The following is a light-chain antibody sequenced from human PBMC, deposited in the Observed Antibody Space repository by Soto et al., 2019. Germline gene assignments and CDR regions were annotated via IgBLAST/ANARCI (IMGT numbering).Light chain of an antibody. V-gene: IGLV2-8*01. CDR3: SSYGGNSNPYV. Sequence: QSALTQPPSASGSPGQSVTISCTGTSSDVGSYNFVSWYQQHPGKAPKVLIYEVTKRPSGVPDRFSGSKSGNTASLTVSGLQAEDEADYYCSSYGGNSNPYVFGTGTKLTVL. CDR1: SSDVGSYNF. CDR2: EVT. J-gene: IGLJ1*01.